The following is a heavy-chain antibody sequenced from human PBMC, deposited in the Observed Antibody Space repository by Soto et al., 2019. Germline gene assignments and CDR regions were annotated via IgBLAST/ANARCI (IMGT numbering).Heavy chain of an antibody. CDR2: ISKSSSTI. D-gene: IGHD4-17*01. Sequence: EVQLVESGGGLVQPGGSLRLSCAASGFTFNTYSMNWVRQAPGKGLEWVSYISKSSSTILYADSVKGRFSIAIDNAKKSLYLQRNSMRDEDTAVYYCARDANDYGYYFDTWGQGTLVTVSS. CDR1: GFTFNTYS. J-gene: IGHJ4*02. V-gene: IGHV3-48*02. CDR3: ARDANDYGYYFDT.